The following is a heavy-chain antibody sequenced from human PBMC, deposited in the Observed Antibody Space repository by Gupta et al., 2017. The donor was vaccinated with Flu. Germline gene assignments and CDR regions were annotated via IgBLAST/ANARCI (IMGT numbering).Heavy chain of an antibody. V-gene: IGHV1-3*01. CDR2: VNAGDGYT. Sequence: VQLVQSVSEVQKPGASVQLSCKASGDTFTSDAVHWVRQAAGQRPEWMGWVNAGDGYTRYLQNFQGRVTFTRDTSANAAYMEFPSLTSEDTAVYYCVAVDYGDFWGQGTLVTVSS. CDR1: GDTFTSDA. D-gene: IGHD4-17*01. CDR3: VAVDYGDF. J-gene: IGHJ4*02.